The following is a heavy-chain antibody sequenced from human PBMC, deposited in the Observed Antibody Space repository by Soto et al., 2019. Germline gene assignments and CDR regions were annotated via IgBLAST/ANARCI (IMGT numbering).Heavy chain of an antibody. Sequence: QVQLVESGGGVVQPGRSLRLSCAASGFTFSNYIMHWVRQAPGKGLEWVAIILHDGNNKYYADSVKGRFTISRDNFKNTLYLQMNSLRTEETAIYYCARDDEGGSYCDLGYWGQGTLVTVSS. D-gene: IGHD3-10*01. CDR3: ARDDEGGSYCDLGY. CDR1: GFTFSNYI. V-gene: IGHV3-30-3*01. J-gene: IGHJ4*02. CDR2: ILHDGNNK.